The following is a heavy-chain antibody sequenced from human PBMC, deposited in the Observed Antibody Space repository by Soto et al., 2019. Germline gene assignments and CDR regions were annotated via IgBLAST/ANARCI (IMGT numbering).Heavy chain of an antibody. V-gene: IGHV4-39*01. Sequence: QLQLQESGPGLVKPSETLSLTCTVSGGSISSSSYYWGWIRQPPGKGLEWIGSIYYSGSTYYNPSLKSRVTISVDTSKNQFSLKLSSVTAADTAVYYCARLTSDYYGSGSYYPYQFYFDYWGQGTLVTVSS. CDR1: GGSISSSSYY. D-gene: IGHD3-10*01. CDR2: IYYSGST. CDR3: ARLTSDYYGSGSYYPYQFYFDY. J-gene: IGHJ4*02.